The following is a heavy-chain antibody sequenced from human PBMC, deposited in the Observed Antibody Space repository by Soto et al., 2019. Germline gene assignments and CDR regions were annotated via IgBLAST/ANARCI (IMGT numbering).Heavy chain of an antibody. CDR2: ISSSSSTI. D-gene: IGHD7-27*01. CDR3: ARDEPTGLYWYFDL. V-gene: IGHV3-48*01. Sequence: EVQLVESGGGLVQPGGSLRLSCAASGFTFSSYSMNWVRQAPGKGLEWVSYISSSSSTIYYADSVKGRFTISRDNAKNSLYLQMNSLRAEDTAVYYCARDEPTGLYWYFDLWGRGTLVTVSS. CDR1: GFTFSSYS. J-gene: IGHJ2*01.